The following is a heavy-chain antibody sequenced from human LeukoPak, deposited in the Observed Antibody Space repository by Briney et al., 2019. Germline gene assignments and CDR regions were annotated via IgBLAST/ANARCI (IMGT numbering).Heavy chain of an antibody. J-gene: IGHJ6*03. D-gene: IGHD3-22*01. V-gene: IGHV4-61*02. Sequence: SETLSLTCTVSGGSISSGSYYWSWIRQPAGKGLEWIGRIYTSGSTNYNPSLKSRVTISVDTSKNQFSLKLSSVTAADTAVYYCARDSSGYYFEYYYYYMDVWGKGTTVTISS. CDR3: ARDSSGYYFEYYYYYMDV. CDR2: IYTSGST. CDR1: GGSISSGSYY.